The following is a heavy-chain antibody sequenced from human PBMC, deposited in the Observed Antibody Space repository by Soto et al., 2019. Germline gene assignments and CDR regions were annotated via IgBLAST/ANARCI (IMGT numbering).Heavy chain of an antibody. J-gene: IGHJ3*01. V-gene: IGHV4-39*01. CDR3: ARPLGVEQDLVHDAFDV. CDR2: IYYSGYT. D-gene: IGHD6-13*01. CDR1: GGSISRTNYY. Sequence: QLQLQESGPGLVKPSETLSLTCTVSGGSISRTNYYGGWIRQPPGKGLEWIGTIYYSGYTYNNPSLKDRVTISVDTSKNQFSLRLTSVTAADTAMYFCARPLGVEQDLVHDAFDVWGQGTLVTVSS.